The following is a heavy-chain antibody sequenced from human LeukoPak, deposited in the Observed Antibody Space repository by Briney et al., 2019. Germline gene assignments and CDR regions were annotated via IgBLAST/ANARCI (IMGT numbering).Heavy chain of an antibody. CDR2: ISYDGSNK. D-gene: IGHD2-21*02. CDR1: GFTFSSYA. J-gene: IGHJ4*02. CDR3: AKDRECGGDCRRSGIDY. Sequence: GGSLRLSCAASGFTFSSYAMHWVRQAPGKGLEWVAVISYDGSNKYYADSVKGRFTISRDNSKNTLYLQMNSLRAEDTAVYYCAKDRECGGDCRRSGIDYWGQGTLVTVSS. V-gene: IGHV3-30-3*01.